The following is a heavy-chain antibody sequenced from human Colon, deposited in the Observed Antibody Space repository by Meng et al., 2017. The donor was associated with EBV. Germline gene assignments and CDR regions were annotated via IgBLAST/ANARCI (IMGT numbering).Heavy chain of an antibody. CDR3: VRVRGDFDY. Sequence: PPPVSVPGMVKPSATLSHTCIRSGSPVSQPNHFCGCVRQAPEKGLKWVGSINSNWNTYSNPSLTSRVTMSLDTSKNQFSLKLSSVTAADTAVYYCVRVRGDFDYWGQGTLVTVSS. J-gene: IGHJ4*02. V-gene: IGHV4-39*07. CDR2: INSNWNT. D-gene: IGHD3-16*01. CDR1: GSPVSQPNHF.